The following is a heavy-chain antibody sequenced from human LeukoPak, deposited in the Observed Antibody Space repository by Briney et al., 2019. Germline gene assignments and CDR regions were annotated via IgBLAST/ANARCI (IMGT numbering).Heavy chain of an antibody. V-gene: IGHV4-59*01. CDR3: ARGRGFDY. Sequence: SETLSLTCTVSGGSISSYYWSWIRQPPVKGLECMGYIYYSGITNYNPSLKSRVTISVDTSKNQFSLKLSSVPAADTAVYYCARGRGFDYWGQGTLVTVSS. J-gene: IGHJ4*02. D-gene: IGHD3-10*01. CDR1: GGSISSYY. CDR2: IYYSGIT.